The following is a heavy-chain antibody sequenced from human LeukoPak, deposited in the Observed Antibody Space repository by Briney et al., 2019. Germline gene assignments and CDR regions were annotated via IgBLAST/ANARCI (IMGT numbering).Heavy chain of an antibody. J-gene: IGHJ5*02. V-gene: IGHV1-69*04. CDR1: GGTSSSYA. D-gene: IGHD5-18*01. CDR2: IIPIFGIA. Sequence: VASVKVSCKASGGTSSSYAISWVRQAPGQGLEWMGRIIPIFGIANYAQKFQGRVTITADKSTSTAYMELSSLRSEDTAVYYCAREWGYPDYPWGQGTLVTVSS. CDR3: AREWGYPDYP.